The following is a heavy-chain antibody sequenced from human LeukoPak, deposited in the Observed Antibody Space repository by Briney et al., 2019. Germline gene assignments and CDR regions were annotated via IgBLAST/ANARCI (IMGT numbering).Heavy chain of an antibody. J-gene: IGHJ5*02. V-gene: IGHV3-23*01. Sequence: PGGSLRLSCAASGFTFSSYAMSWVRQAPGKGLEWVSAISGSGGTTYYADSVKGRFTISRDNSKNTLYLQMNSLRAEDTAVYYCAKDTGSYWGPWNWFDPWGQGTLVTVSS. D-gene: IGHD1-26*01. CDR3: AKDTGSYWGPWNWFDP. CDR1: GFTFSSYA. CDR2: ISGSGGTT.